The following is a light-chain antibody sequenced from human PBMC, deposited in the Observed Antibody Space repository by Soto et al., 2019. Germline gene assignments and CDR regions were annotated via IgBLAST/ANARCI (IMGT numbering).Light chain of an antibody. CDR3: QQYNNWPPHT. CDR2: GAS. Sequence: EIVMTQSPATLSVSPGERATLSCRASQSVSRNLAWYQQKPGQAPRLLIYGASTRATGIPARFSGSGSGTEFTLPISSLQSEDFAVYYCQQYNNWPPHTFGQGTKLEIK. V-gene: IGKV3-15*01. J-gene: IGKJ2*01. CDR1: QSVSRN.